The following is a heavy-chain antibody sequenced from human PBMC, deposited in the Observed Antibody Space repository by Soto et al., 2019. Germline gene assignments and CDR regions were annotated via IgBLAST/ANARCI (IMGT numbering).Heavy chain of an antibody. CDR1: GGSISSYY. Sequence: SETLSLTCTVSGGSISSYYWSWIRQPPGKGLEWIGYIYYSGSTNYNPSLKSRVTISVDTSKNQFSLELSSVTAADTAVYYCARGPTYYDFWSGYPEGFDYWGQGTLVTVSS. CDR2: IYYSGST. D-gene: IGHD3-3*01. V-gene: IGHV4-59*01. J-gene: IGHJ4*02. CDR3: ARGPTYYDFWSGYPEGFDY.